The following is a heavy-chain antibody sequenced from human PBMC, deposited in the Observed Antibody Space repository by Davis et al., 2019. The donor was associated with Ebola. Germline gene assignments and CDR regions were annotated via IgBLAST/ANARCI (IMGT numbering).Heavy chain of an antibody. Sequence: GGSLRLSCAASEFTFANHAAHWVRQAPGKGLEWVAVISFDGSIKYYADSVKGRFTISRDNAKNSLYLQMNSLRDEDTAVYYCARHDDYWGQGTLVTVSS. V-gene: IGHV3-30*04. J-gene: IGHJ4*02. CDR3: ARHDDY. CDR2: ISFDGSIK. CDR1: EFTFANHA.